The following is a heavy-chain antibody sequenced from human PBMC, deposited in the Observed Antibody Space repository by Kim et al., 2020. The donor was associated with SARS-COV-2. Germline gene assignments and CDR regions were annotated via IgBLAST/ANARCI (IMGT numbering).Heavy chain of an antibody. J-gene: IGHJ6*02. CDR1: GFTFSSYA. D-gene: IGHD5-18*01. CDR2: IWYDGSKK. V-gene: IGHV3-33*08. CDR3: ARDKSSLDSAMVTFYYGMDV. Sequence: GGSLRLSCAASGFTFSSYAMHWVRQAPGKGLEWVTVIWYDGSKKYYADSVKGRFTISRDSSKNTLYLQMNSMRAEDTAVYHCARDKSSLDSAMVTFYYGMDVWGQGTTVTVSS.